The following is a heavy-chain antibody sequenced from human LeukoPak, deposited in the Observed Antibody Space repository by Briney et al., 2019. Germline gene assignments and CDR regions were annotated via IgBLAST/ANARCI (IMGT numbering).Heavy chain of an antibody. CDR1: GYTFTSYY. CDR2: INPSGGST. D-gene: IGHD3-10*01. V-gene: IGHV1-46*01. J-gene: IGHJ6*02. Sequence: ASVKVSSKASGYTFTSYYMHWVRQAPGQGLEWMGIINPSGGSTSYAQKFQGRVTMTRDTSTSTVYMELSSRRSEDTAVYYCARLGRYGSGPYYYYGMDVWGQGTTVTVSS. CDR3: ARLGRYGSGPYYYYGMDV.